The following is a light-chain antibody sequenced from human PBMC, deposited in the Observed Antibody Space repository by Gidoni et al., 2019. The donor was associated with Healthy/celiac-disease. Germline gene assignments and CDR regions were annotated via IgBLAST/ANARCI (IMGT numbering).Light chain of an antibody. V-gene: IGKV1-13*02. CDR3: HHFNSYPL. CDR2: DAS. Sequence: MQLTQSPSSLSASVGDRVTITCRASQRISSALAWYQQKPGKAPKLLSYDASSLESGVPSRFSGSGSGTDFTITSSSLQPEDFATYYWHHFNSYPLFXPXTKVDIK. CDR1: QRISSA. J-gene: IGKJ3*01.